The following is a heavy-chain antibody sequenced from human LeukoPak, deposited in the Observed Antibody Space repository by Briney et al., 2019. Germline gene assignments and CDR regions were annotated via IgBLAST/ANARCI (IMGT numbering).Heavy chain of an antibody. V-gene: IGHV3-13*04. J-gene: IGHJ4*02. D-gene: IGHD3-10*01. CDR3: ARVLPGSGSYDY. Sequence: GGSLILSCAASGFSFSTSDMHWVRHSTGKGLEWVSAIGTVGDTYYAASVRGRFTISREDDKSSLYLQMNNLRVGDTAVYYCARVLPGSGSYDYWGQGTLVTVSS. CDR2: IGTVGDT. CDR1: GFSFSTSD.